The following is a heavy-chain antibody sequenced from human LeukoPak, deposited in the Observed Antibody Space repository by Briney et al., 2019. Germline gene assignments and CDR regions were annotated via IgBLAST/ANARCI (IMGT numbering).Heavy chain of an antibody. V-gene: IGHV3-23*01. CDR2: ISGSGGST. CDR1: GFTFSSYA. D-gene: IGHD3-22*01. Sequence: GGSLRLSCAASGFTFSSYAMSWVRQAPGKGLEWVSAISGSGGSTYYADSVKGRFTISRDNSKNTLYLQMNSLRAEDTAVYYCAKDRSNYYDSITFFDYWGQGTLVTVSS. CDR3: AKDRSNYYDSITFFDY. J-gene: IGHJ4*02.